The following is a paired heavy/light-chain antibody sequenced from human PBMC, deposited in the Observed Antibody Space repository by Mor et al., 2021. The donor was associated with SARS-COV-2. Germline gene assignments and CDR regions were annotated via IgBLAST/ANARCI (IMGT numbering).Heavy chain of an antibody. CDR2: ISSSSSTI. D-gene: IGHD2-21*02. CDR1: GFTFSGYS. J-gene: IGHJ4*02. V-gene: IGHV3-48*04. Sequence: EVQLVESGGGLVQPGGSLRLSCAASGFTFSGYSMNWVRQAPGKGLEWVSYISSSSSTIYYADSVKGRFTISRDNAKNSLYLQMNSLRAEDTAVYYCARVNPSGDPIDYWGQGTLVTVSS. CDR3: ARVNPSGDPIDY.
Light chain of an antibody. Sequence: DIQMTQSPSSLSASVGDRVTITCRASQSISNYLNWYQQKPGKAPKLLIYAASSLQSGVPSRFSGSGSGTDFTLTISSLQPEDFATYYCQQSYSTLWTFGQGTKVEIK. J-gene: IGKJ1*01. CDR2: AAS. CDR1: QSISNY. CDR3: QQSYSTLWT. V-gene: IGKV1-39*01.